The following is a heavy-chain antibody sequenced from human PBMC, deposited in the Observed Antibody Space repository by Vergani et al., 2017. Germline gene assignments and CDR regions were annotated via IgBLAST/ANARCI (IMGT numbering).Heavy chain of an antibody. CDR1: GYTFTGYY. V-gene: IGHV1-2*02. D-gene: IGHD3-22*01. CDR2: INPNSGGT. Sequence: QVQLVQSGAEVKKPGASVKVSCKASGYTFTGYYMHWVRQAPGQGLEWMGWINPNSGGTNYAQKFQGRVTMTRDTSISTAYMELSRLRSDDTAVYYCARATYYYDSSGYYYDYWGQGTLVTVS. J-gene: IGHJ4*02. CDR3: ARATYYYDSSGYYYDY.